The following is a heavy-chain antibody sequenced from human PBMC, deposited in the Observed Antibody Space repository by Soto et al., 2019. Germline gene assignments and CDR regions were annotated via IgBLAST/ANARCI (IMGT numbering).Heavy chain of an antibody. CDR2: IWHDGSNK. CDR1: GFTFSSYG. CDR3: ARGYDSSGYYYSRAGLEYYYGMDV. D-gene: IGHD3-22*01. V-gene: IGHV3-33*01. J-gene: IGHJ6*02. Sequence: PGGSLRLSCAASGFTFSSYGMHWVRQAPGKGLEWVAVIWHDGSNKYYADSVKGRFTISRDNSKNTLYLQMDSLRAEDTAVYYCARGYDSSGYYYSRAGLEYYYGMDVWGQGTTVTVSS.